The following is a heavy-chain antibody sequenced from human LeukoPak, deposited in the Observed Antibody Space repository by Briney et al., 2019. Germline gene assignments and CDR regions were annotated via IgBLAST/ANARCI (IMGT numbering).Heavy chain of an antibody. CDR3: ARDRDSSSWPDAFHI. D-gene: IGHD6-13*01. CDR1: GFTFSSYS. Sequence: GGSLRLSCAASGFTFSSYSMNWVRQAPGKGLEWVSCISSSSSYIYYADSVKGRFTISRDNAKNSLYLQMDSLRAEDTAVYYCARDRDSSSWPDAFHIWGQGTMVTVSS. J-gene: IGHJ3*02. V-gene: IGHV3-21*01. CDR2: ISSSSSYI.